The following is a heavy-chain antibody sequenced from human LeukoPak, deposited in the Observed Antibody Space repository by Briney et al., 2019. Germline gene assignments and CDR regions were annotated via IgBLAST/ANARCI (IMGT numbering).Heavy chain of an antibody. D-gene: IGHD5-18*01. Sequence: VGSLRLSCAASGFTFSSYGMHWVGQAPAKGLEWVAFIRYDGSDKYYADCVKGRFTISRDNAKNSLYLQMNSLRAEDAAVYYCARVLGFSYGSDYWGQGTLVTVSS. CDR1: GFTFSSYG. J-gene: IGHJ4*02. CDR2: IRYDGSDK. CDR3: ARVLGFSYGSDY. V-gene: IGHV3-30*02.